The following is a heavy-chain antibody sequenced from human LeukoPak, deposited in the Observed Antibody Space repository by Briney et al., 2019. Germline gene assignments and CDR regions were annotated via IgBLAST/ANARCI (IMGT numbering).Heavy chain of an antibody. J-gene: IGHJ4*02. CDR3: ARPHYSNYYFDY. CDR1: GYSFTSYW. D-gene: IGHD4-11*01. V-gene: IGHV5-51*07. Sequence: GESLKISCKGSGYSFTSYWIAWVHQMPGKGLEWMGIIYPGDSDTRYSPSFQGQVTISADKPISTAYLQWSSLKASDTAMYYCARPHYSNYYFDYWGQGTLVTVSS. CDR2: IYPGDSDT.